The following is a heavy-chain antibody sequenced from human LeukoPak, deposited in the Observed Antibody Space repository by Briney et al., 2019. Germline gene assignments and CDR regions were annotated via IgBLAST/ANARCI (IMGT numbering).Heavy chain of an antibody. CDR2: ISGNADTT. CDR3: AKVSGYYDSSGYYWDAFDI. Sequence: GGSLRLSCAASGFTFSSFAMSWVRQAPGKGLEWVSGISGNADTTYYADSVKGRFTVSRDNSKNTLYLQMNSLRAEDTAVYYCAKVSGYYDSSGYYWDAFDIWGQGTMVTVSS. J-gene: IGHJ3*02. V-gene: IGHV3-23*01. D-gene: IGHD3-22*01. CDR1: GFTFSSFA.